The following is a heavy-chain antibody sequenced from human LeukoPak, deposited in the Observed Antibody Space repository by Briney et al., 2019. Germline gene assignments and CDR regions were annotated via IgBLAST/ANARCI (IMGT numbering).Heavy chain of an antibody. Sequence: SETLSLTCTVSGVSITSYYWSWIRQPAGKGLEWIGRIYTSGSTNYNPSLKSRVTMSVDTSKNQFSLNLSSVTAADTAVYYCARDRGAPNFDYWGQGTLVTVSS. CDR3: ARDRGAPNFDY. V-gene: IGHV4-4*07. D-gene: IGHD5-24*01. J-gene: IGHJ4*02. CDR2: IYTSGST. CDR1: GVSITSYY.